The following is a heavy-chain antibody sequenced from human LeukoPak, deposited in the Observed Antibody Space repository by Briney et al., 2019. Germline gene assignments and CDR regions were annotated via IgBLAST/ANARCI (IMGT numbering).Heavy chain of an antibody. Sequence: GESLKISCKASGYNFFTYWIGWVRQAPGKGLEWVSYISSSSSSTIYYADSVKGRCTISRDNAKNSLYLQMNSLRDEDTAVYYCAQELVGAFDYWGQGTLVTVSS. J-gene: IGHJ4*02. D-gene: IGHD1-26*01. CDR1: GYNFFTYW. V-gene: IGHV3-48*02. CDR3: AQELVGAFDY. CDR2: ISSSSSSTI.